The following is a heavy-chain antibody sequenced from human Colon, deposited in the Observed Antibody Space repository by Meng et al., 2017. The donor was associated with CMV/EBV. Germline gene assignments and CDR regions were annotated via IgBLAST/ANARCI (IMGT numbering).Heavy chain of an antibody. Sequence: SGFTCSSYAMSWVRQAPGKGLEWVSASSGSGGSTYYADSVKGRFTISRDNSKNTLYLQMNSLRAEDTAVYYCAKGADYGGNMYYFDYWGQGTLVTVSS. CDR3: AKGADYGGNMYYFDY. D-gene: IGHD4-23*01. CDR2: SSGSGGST. V-gene: IGHV3-23*01. CDR1: GFTCSSYA. J-gene: IGHJ4*02.